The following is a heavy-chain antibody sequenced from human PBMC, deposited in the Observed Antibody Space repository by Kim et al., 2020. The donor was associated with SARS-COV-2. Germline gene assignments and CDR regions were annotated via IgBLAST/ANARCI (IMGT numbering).Heavy chain of an antibody. CDR1: GGSISSYY. V-gene: IGHV4-59*13. J-gene: IGHJ2*01. CDR3: ARGGGGGARPYWYFDL. Sequence: SETLSLTCTVSGGSISSYYWSWIRQPPGKGLEWIGYIYYSGSTNYNPSLKSRVTISVDTSKNQFSLKLSSVTAADTAVYYCARGGGGGARPYWYFDLW. D-gene: IGHD3-10*01. CDR2: IYYSGST.